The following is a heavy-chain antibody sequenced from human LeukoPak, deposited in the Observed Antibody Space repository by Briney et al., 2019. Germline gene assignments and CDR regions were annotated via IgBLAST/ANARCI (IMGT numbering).Heavy chain of an antibody. D-gene: IGHD2-21*01. V-gene: IGHV1-18*01. CDR1: GYTFTSYG. J-gene: IGHJ5*02. Sequence: ASVKVSCKASGYTFTSYGISWVRQAPGQGLEWMGWISAYNGNTNYAQKLQGRVTMTTDTSTSTAYMKLRSLRSDDTAVYYCAASYCGGDCYQGFWFDPWGQGTPVTVSS. CDR3: AASYCGGDCYQGFWFDP. CDR2: ISAYNGNT.